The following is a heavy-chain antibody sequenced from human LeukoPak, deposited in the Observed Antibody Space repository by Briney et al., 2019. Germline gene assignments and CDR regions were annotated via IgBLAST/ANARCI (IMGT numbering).Heavy chain of an antibody. Sequence: PSETLSLTCTVSGGSISSSSYYWGWIRQPPGKGLEWIGSIYYSGSTYYNPSLKSRVTISVDTSKNQFSLKLSSVTAADTAVYYCARSSGVVILHYYYYYMDVWGKGTTVTVSS. CDR3: ARSSGVVILHYYYYYMDV. CDR2: IYYSGST. V-gene: IGHV4-39*07. CDR1: GGSISSSSYY. D-gene: IGHD3-3*01. J-gene: IGHJ6*03.